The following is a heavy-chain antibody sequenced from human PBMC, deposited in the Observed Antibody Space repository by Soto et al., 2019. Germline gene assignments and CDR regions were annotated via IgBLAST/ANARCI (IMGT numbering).Heavy chain of an antibody. J-gene: IGHJ4*02. D-gene: IGHD2-15*01. Sequence: QVQLVESGGGVVQPGRSLRLSCAASGFTFSSYAMHWVRQAPGKGLEWVAVISYDGSNKYYADSVKGRFTISRDNSKKPLYLQMKSLRAEDTAVYYCARDTHTDDIVVVVAAQLGYWGQGTLVTVSS. CDR1: GFTFSSYA. V-gene: IGHV3-30-3*01. CDR2: ISYDGSNK. CDR3: ARDTHTDDIVVVVAAQLGY.